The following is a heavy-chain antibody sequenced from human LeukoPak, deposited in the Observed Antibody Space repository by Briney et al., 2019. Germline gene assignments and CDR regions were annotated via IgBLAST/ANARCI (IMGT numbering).Heavy chain of an antibody. CDR1: GFTFSSYA. V-gene: IGHV3-23*01. J-gene: IGHJ4*02. D-gene: IGHD1-26*01. CDR2: ISGSGGST. Sequence: GGSLRLSCAASGFTFSSYAMSWVRQAPGKGLEWVSAISGSGGSTYYADSVKGRFTISRDNSKNTLHLQMNSLRAEDTAVYYCASQGPLSGSFDYWGQGTLVTVSS. CDR3: ASQGPLSGSFDY.